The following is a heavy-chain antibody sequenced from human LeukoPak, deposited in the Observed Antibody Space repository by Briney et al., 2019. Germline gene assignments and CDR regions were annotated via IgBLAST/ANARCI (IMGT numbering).Heavy chain of an antibody. CDR2: INHSGST. J-gene: IGHJ4*02. Sequence: SETLSLTCDVYGGSFSGYYWSWIRQPPGKGLEWIGEINHSGSTNYNPSLKSRVTISVDTSKNQFSLKLSSVTAADTAVYYCSRYYYGSGSYYPYWGQGTLVTVSS. V-gene: IGHV4-34*01. CDR1: GGSFSGYY. D-gene: IGHD3-10*01. CDR3: SRYYYGSGSYYPY.